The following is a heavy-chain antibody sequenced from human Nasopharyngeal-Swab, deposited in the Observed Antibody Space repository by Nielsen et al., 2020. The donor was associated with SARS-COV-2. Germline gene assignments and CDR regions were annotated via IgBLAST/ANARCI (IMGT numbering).Heavy chain of an antibody. CDR1: GFTFDDYA. J-gene: IGHJ4*02. D-gene: IGHD1-26*01. Sequence: SLKISCAASGFTFDDYAMHWVRQAPGKGLEWVSGISWNSGSIGYADSVKGRFTISRDNAKNSLYLQMNSLRAEDTALYYCAKDTSGSYSHFDYWGQGTLVTASS. CDR2: ISWNSGSI. V-gene: IGHV3-9*01. CDR3: AKDTSGSYSHFDY.